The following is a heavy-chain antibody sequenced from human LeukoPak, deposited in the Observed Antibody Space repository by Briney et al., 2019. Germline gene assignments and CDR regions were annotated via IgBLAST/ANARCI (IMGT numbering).Heavy chain of an antibody. D-gene: IGHD6-19*01. Sequence: GRSLRLSCAASGFTFSSYAMHWVRQAPGKGLEWVAVISYDGSNKYYADSVKGRFTISRDNSKNTLYLQMNSLRAEDTAVYYCARASQWLAFDDWGQGTLVTVSS. CDR2: ISYDGSNK. CDR1: GFTFSSYA. J-gene: IGHJ4*02. CDR3: ARASQWLAFDD. V-gene: IGHV3-30-3*01.